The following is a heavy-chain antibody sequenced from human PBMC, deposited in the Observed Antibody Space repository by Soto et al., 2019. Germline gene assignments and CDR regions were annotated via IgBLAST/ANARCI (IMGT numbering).Heavy chain of an antibody. CDR1: GDSVTRSNW. CDR3: ATSGWNEDFYYYYGMDV. J-gene: IGHJ6*02. CDR2: IYHSGNT. V-gene: IGHV4-4*02. Sequence: QVHLQESGPGLVKPSGTLSLTCAVSGDSVTRSNWWSWVRQSPGQGLEWVGEIYHSGNTRYNPSLKSRVTISVDKSKNQFSLNLTSVTAADTAVYYCATSGWNEDFYYYYGMDVWGQVTTVTVSS. D-gene: IGHD6-19*01.